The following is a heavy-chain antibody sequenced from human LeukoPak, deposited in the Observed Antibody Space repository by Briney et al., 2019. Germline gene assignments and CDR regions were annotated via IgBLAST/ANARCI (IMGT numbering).Heavy chain of an antibody. CDR3: ASVRTGGSYHDAFDY. D-gene: IGHD2-8*02. Sequence: ASVKVSGKASGYTFTSYGIAWVRLAPGQGLEWMGWISAYNGNTNYAQKFQGRVTMTRDTSISTAYMELSRPTSDDTAVYYCASVRTGGSYHDAFDYWGEGTLVIVS. J-gene: IGHJ4*02. V-gene: IGHV1-18*01. CDR2: ISAYNGNT. CDR1: GYTFTSYG.